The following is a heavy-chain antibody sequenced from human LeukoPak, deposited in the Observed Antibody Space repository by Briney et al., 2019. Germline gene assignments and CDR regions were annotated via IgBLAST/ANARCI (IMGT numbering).Heavy chain of an antibody. V-gene: IGHV3-23*01. CDR3: AKKNSSAYPYSLFDY. CDR2: ISGSGGST. Sequence: PGGSLRLSCEASGFIFNNYAMSWVRQAPGKALQWVSSISGSGGSTDYADSVKGRFTISRDNSKDTLYLQMDSLRAEDTAIYYCAKKNSSAYPYSLFDYWGQGTLVTVSS. J-gene: IGHJ4*02. D-gene: IGHD2-15*01. CDR1: GFIFNNYA.